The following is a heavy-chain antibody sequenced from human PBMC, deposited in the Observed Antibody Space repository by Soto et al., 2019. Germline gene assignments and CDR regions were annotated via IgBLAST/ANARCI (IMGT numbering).Heavy chain of an antibody. CDR3: ARDRRENYYGYDWYFDL. CDR1: GYTFTSYG. J-gene: IGHJ2*01. CDR2: ISAYNGNT. V-gene: IGHV1-18*01. Sequence: QVQLVQSGAEVKKPGASVKVSCKASGYTFTSYGISWVRQAPGQGLEWMGWISAYNGNTNYAQKLQGRVTMTTDTSTSTAYMELRSLRSDDTAVYYCARDRRENYYGYDWYFDLWGRGTLVTVSS. D-gene: IGHD3-10*01.